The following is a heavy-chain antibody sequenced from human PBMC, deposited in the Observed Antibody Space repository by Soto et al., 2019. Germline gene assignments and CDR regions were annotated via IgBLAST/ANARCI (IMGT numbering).Heavy chain of an antibody. J-gene: IGHJ4*02. CDR3: AKGPYGDYVCFDY. CDR1: GFTFDDYA. Sequence: EVQLVESGGGLVQPGRSLRLSCAASGFTFDDYAMHWVRQAPGKGLEWVSGISCNSGSIGYADSVKGRFTISRDNAKNSLYLQMNRLRAEDTALYYCAKGPYGDYVCFDYWGQGTLVTVSS. CDR2: ISCNSGSI. V-gene: IGHV3-9*01. D-gene: IGHD4-17*01.